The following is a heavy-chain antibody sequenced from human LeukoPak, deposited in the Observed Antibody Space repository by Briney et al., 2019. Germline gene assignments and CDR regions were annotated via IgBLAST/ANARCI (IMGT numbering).Heavy chain of an antibody. CDR2: IYYSGSP. D-gene: IGHD4-11*01. Sequence: PSQTMSLTCTVSGDSISSGDYYWSGIREPPGKGLEWIGNIYYSGSPYYNPSLKSRVTISLDTSKNQFSLRLSSVSAAATAVYYCARHYKSTRTTVFDYWGQGTLVTVSS. CDR3: ARHYKSTRTTVFDY. CDR1: GDSISSGDYY. J-gene: IGHJ4*02. V-gene: IGHV4-30-4*01.